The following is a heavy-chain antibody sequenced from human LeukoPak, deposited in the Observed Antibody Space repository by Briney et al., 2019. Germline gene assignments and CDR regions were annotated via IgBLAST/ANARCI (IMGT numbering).Heavy chain of an antibody. CDR2: IYYSGST. D-gene: IGHD1-26*01. CDR3: ARSVVGGSAIGY. V-gene: IGHV4-59*01. J-gene: IGHJ4*02. CDR1: GVSISTYY. Sequence: SETLSLTCTVSGVSISTYYWSWIRQPPRKGLEWIGYIYYSGSTNYNPSLKSRVTISVDTSKNQFSLKLSSVTAADTAVFYCARSVVGGSAIGYWGQGTLVTVSS.